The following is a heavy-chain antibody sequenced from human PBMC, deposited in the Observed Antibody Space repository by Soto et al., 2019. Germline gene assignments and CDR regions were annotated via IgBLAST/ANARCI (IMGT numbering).Heavy chain of an antibody. D-gene: IGHD6-13*01. Sequence: GGSLRLSCAASGFTFSSYWMHWVRQAPGKGLVWVSRINSDGSSTSYADSVKGRFTISRDNAKNTLYLQMNSLRAEDTAVYYCASWQQLVDAFDIWGQGTMVTVSS. CDR2: INSDGSST. J-gene: IGHJ3*02. V-gene: IGHV3-74*01. CDR3: ASWQQLVDAFDI. CDR1: GFTFSSYW.